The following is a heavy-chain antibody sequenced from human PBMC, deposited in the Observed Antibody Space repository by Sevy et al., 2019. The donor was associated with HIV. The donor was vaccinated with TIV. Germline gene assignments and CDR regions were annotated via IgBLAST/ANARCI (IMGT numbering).Heavy chain of an antibody. D-gene: IGHD2-21*02. CDR1: GFTLDDYV. CDR3: AREKSCGGDCYYFDY. CDR2: IIRNGVLT. J-gene: IGHJ4*02. Sequence: GGSLRLSCAASGFTLDDYVMSWVRQAPGKGLEWVSPIIRNGVLTSYVESVRGRFTISRDNAKNSLYLQMNSLRADDTALYFCAREKSCGGDCYYFDYWGQGTLVTVSS. V-gene: IGHV3-20*04.